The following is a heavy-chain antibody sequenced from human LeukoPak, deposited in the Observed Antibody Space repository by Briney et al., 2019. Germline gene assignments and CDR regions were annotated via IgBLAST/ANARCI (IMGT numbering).Heavy chain of an antibody. V-gene: IGHV3-7*01. J-gene: IGHJ4*02. CDR2: IKQDGSEK. D-gene: IGHD6-13*01. CDR1: GFTFSSYW. Sequence: PGGSLRLSCAASGFTFSSYWMSWVRQAPGKGLEWVANIKQDGSEKYYVDSVKGRFTISRDNAKNSLYLQMNSLRAEDTAVYYCARGYSSSWYQFTPYYFDYWGQGTLVTVSS. CDR3: ARGYSSSWYQFTPYYFDY.